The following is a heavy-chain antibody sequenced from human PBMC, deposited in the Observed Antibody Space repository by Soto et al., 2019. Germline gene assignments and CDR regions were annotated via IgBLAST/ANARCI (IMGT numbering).Heavy chain of an antibody. J-gene: IGHJ4*02. CDR1: GYTLTELS. D-gene: IGHD3-10*01. CDR3: ATDSMVRGVIAY. CDR2: FDPEDGET. V-gene: IGHV1-24*01. Sequence: ASVKVSCKVSGYTLTELSMHWVRQAPGKWLEWMGGFDPEDGETIYAQKFQGRVTMTEDTSTDTAYMELSSLRSEDTAVYYCATDSMVRGVIAYWGQGTLVTVSS.